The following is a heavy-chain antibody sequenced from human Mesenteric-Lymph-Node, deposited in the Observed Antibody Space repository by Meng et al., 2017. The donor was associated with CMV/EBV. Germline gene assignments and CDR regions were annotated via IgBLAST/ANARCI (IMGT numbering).Heavy chain of an antibody. V-gene: IGHV3-21*01. D-gene: IGHD1-26*01. CDR2: ISSSSTYI. CDR1: GFTVSSNY. Sequence: GESLKISCAASGFTVSSNYMSWVRQAPGKGLEWVSSISSSSTYIYYADSLKGQFTISRDNAKNSLHLQMNSLRAEDTAMYYCARGYSGNGDTFDVWGQGTMVTVSS. J-gene: IGHJ3*01. CDR3: ARGYSGNGDTFDV.